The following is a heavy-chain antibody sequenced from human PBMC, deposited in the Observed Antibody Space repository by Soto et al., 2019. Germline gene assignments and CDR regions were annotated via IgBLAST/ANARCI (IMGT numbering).Heavy chain of an antibody. D-gene: IGHD3-22*01. V-gene: IGHV4-30-2*01. CDR2: IHQSGGA. J-gene: IGHJ4*02. CDR1: GGSIGSGGYS. Sequence: LSLTCAVSGGSIGSGGYSWSWIRQPLGKGLEWIGYIHQSGGAYYNPSLKSRVTISMDKSKNQFSLKLSSVTAADTAVYYCARSPPSRDSSGYYFIFYFDYWGRGTLVTVSS. CDR3: ARSPPSRDSSGYYFIFYFDY.